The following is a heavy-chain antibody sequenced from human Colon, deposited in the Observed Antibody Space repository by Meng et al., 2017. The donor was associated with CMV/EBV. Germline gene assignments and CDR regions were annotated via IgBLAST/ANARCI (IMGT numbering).Heavy chain of an antibody. CDR2: IFSNGNT. J-gene: IGHJ4*02. CDR1: AFNVSGGY. V-gene: IGHV3-66*01. CDR3: ADFENGPGY. D-gene: IGHD1-14*01. Sequence: EVPLVESGGGLVQPGGSLRLSCAVSAFNVSGGYMSWVRQAPGKGLEWVSSIFSNGNTYYADSVKGRFTISRDDSKNILFLQMITLRAEDTAVYSCADFENGPGYWGQGTLVTVSS.